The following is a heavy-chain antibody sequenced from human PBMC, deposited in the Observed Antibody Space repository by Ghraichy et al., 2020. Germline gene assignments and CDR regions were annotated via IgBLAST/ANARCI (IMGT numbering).Heavy chain of an antibody. CDR2: IIPIFEET. CDR1: GGTFSSYL. V-gene: IGHV1-69*13. CDR3: ARVRATYRGDLSGRQEYNFYGMDV. D-gene: IGHD3-16*01. Sequence: SVKVSCKASGGTFSSYLISWVRQAPGQGPEWMGVIIPIFEETYYAEKFQGRVTITADESTSTVYMDLRSLRSEDTALYYCARVRATYRGDLSGRQEYNFYGMDVWGQGTMVTVS. J-gene: IGHJ6*02.